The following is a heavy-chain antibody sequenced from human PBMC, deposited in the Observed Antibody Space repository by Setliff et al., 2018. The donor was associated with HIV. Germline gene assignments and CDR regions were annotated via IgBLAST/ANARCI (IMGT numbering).Heavy chain of an antibody. Sequence: GGSLRLSCAASGFIFSNYWMHWVRQAPGKGLVWVSRINSDGSSISYADSVKGRFTISGDNAKNTLYLQMNSLRGEDTAVYYCAKDRGSTWYGPIDYWGQGTLVTVSS. J-gene: IGHJ4*02. D-gene: IGHD6-13*01. V-gene: IGHV3-74*01. CDR3: AKDRGSTWYGPIDY. CDR1: GFIFSNYW. CDR2: INSDGSSI.